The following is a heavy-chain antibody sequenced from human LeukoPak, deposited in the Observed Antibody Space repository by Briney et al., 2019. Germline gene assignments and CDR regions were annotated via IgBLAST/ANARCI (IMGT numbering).Heavy chain of an antibody. J-gene: IGHJ5*02. CDR1: GYTFTGYY. CDR2: INPNSGGT. CDR3: ARGGQDDFWSATTWFDP. D-gene: IGHD3-3*01. V-gene: IGHV1-2*02. Sequence: ASVKVSCKASGYTFTGYYMHWVRQAPGQGLEWMGWINPNSGGTNYAQKFQGRVTMTRDTSISTAYMELSRLRSDDTAVYYCARGGQDDFWSATTWFDPWGQGTLVTVSS.